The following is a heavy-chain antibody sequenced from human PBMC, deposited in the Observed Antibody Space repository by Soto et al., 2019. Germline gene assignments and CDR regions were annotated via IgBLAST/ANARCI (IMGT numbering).Heavy chain of an antibody. Sequence: QVRLVQSGAEVRKPGASVKVSCKASGYTFNRHYIQWVRQAPGQGLEWMGMIDPSGGDTNYAKKFQGRVTLTSDTSTSTVYMGLSSLRSEDTAVYYCAKRRGVGLTRSSFDYWGPGTLVIVSS. J-gene: IGHJ4*02. D-gene: IGHD1-26*01. CDR3: AKRRGVGLTRSSFDY. V-gene: IGHV1-46*02. CDR1: GYTFNRHY. CDR2: IDPSGGDT.